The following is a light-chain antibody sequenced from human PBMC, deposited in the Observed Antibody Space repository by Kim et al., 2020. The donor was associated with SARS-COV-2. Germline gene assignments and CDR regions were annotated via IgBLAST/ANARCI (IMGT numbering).Light chain of an antibody. Sequence: QSALTQPASVSGSPGQSITISCTGTSSDVASSTYVSWYQQHPGRAPKLILYDVIERPSGISDRFSGSKSGTTASLTISGLRGEDGADYYCASYTTTNTWVFSGGTQLTVL. CDR2: DVI. J-gene: IGLJ3*02. V-gene: IGLV2-14*03. CDR3: ASYTTTNTWV. CDR1: SSDVASSTY.